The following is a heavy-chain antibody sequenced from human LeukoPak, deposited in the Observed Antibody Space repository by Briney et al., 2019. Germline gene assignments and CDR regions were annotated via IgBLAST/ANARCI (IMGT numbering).Heavy chain of an antibody. J-gene: IGHJ5*02. CDR2: ISGSGGST. CDR3: AKDELIRMTTVTPNWFDP. D-gene: IGHD4-11*01. V-gene: IGHV3-23*01. Sequence: GGSLRLSCAASGFTFSSYAMSWVRQAPGKGLEWVSAISGSGGSTYYADSVKGRFTISRDNSKNTLYLQMNSLRAEDTAVYYCAKDELIRMTTVTPNWFDPWGQGTLVTVSS. CDR1: GFTFSSYA.